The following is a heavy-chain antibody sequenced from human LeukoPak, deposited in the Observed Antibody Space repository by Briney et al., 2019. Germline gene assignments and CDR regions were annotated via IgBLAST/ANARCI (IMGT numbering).Heavy chain of an antibody. V-gene: IGHV1-2*02. CDR1: GYTFTGYY. D-gene: IGHD3-22*01. Sequence: GASVKVSCKASGYTFTGYYMHWVRQAPGRGLEWMGWINPNSGGTNYAQKFQGRVTMTRDTSISTAYMELSRLRSDDTAVYYCARGWAYYYDSSGHYYFDYWGQGTLVTVSS. CDR3: ARGWAYYYDSSGHYYFDY. CDR2: INPNSGGT. J-gene: IGHJ4*02.